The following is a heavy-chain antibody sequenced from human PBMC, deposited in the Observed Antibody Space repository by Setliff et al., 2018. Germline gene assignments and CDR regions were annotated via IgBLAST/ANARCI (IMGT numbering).Heavy chain of an antibody. CDR2: INLNTGNI. V-gene: IGHV1-2*02. D-gene: IGHD6-6*01. CDR3: ARDTLALGDKYGYSSGWFDP. Sequence: ASVKVSCKASGFTFTDYLMNWIRQAPEQGLEWMGRINLNTGNIFYAQEFQGRVTLTRDTSISTAYMELTGLKYDDTAIYYCARDTLALGDKYGYSSGWFDPWGQGTLVTVSS. J-gene: IGHJ5*02. CDR1: GFTFTDYL.